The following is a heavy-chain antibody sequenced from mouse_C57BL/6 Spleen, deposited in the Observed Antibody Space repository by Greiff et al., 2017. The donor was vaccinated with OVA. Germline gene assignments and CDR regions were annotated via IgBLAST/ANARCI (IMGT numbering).Heavy chain of an antibody. CDR2: INPNNGGT. Sequence: EVQLQQSGPELVKPGASVKIPCKASGYTFTDYNMDWVKQSHGKSLEWIGDINPNNGGTIYNQKFKGKATLTVDKSSSTAYMELRSLTSVDTAVYYCARSGAPLRPFDYWGQGTTLTVSS. CDR1: GYTFTDYN. V-gene: IGHV1-18*01. J-gene: IGHJ2*01. D-gene: IGHD1-1*01. CDR3: ARSGAPLRPFDY.